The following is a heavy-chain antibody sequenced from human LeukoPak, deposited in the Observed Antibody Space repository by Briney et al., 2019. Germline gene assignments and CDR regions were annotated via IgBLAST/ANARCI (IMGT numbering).Heavy chain of an antibody. Sequence: ASVKVSCKASGYTSTTYGISWVRQAPGQGLEWMGWTYNSYTHYAQTLRDRLTMTTDTSTSTSYMELRSLRSDDTAVYYCARANYCGGDCYSGDLDYWGQGTLVTVSS. V-gene: IGHV1-18*01. J-gene: IGHJ4*02. CDR2: TYNSYT. CDR1: GYTSTTYG. CDR3: ARANYCGGDCYSGDLDY. D-gene: IGHD2-21*02.